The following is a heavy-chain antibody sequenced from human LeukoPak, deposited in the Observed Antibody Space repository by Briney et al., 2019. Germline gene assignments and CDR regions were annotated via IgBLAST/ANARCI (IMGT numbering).Heavy chain of an antibody. J-gene: IGHJ4*02. CDR3: ARGLAVSPMAPISDN. CDR1: GFIFSAYW. D-gene: IGHD3-10*01. V-gene: IGHV3-7*01. CDR2: IRQDSGDT. Sequence: SGGSLRLSCAASGFIFSAYWMNWVRQAPGKGLEWVANIRQDSGDTRYVDSVRGRLTISRDNSQNSLYLQMNSLRVEDTAVYYCARGLAVSPMAPISDNWGQGTLVTVSS.